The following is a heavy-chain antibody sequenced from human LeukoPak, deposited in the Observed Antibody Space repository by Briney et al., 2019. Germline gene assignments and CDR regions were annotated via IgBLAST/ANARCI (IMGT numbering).Heavy chain of an antibody. J-gene: IGHJ6*02. CDR3: ARVGATPRYYNYYGMDV. CDR1: GGSFTGYF. Sequence: SETLSLTCAVYGGSFTGYFWRWIRQPPRQGLEWIGEINHSGSTKYNPSLKSRVTISVDPSTNQFFLRLTSVTAADTAVYYCARVGATPRYYNYYGMDVWGQGTTLTVPS. D-gene: IGHD1-26*01. CDR2: INHSGST. V-gene: IGHV4-34*01.